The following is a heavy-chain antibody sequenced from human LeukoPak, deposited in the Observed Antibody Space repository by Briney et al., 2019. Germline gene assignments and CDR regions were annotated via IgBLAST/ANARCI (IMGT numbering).Heavy chain of an antibody. D-gene: IGHD6-13*01. CDR1: GFTFSSYS. CDR2: IDTSSRYI. J-gene: IGHJ4*02. V-gene: IGHV3-21*01. Sequence: GGSLRLSCAASGFTFSSYSMNWVRQAPGKGLEWVSSIDTSSRYIYYGDSVKGRFTISRDNAKNSPYLQMSSLRAEDTALYYCAREPTSSSWPSNDYWGQGTLVTVSS. CDR3: AREPTSSSWPSNDY.